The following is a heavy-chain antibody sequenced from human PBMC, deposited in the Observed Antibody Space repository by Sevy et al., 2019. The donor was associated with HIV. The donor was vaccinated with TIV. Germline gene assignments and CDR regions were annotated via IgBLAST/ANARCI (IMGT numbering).Heavy chain of an antibody. CDR3: AKDDLGSIDY. V-gene: IGHV3-30-3*02. J-gene: IGHJ4*02. CDR2: LSYDDSDE. Sequence: GESLKISCAASGFIFSTSPMHWVRQAPGKGRECVAILSYDDSDENYADSVKGRFTISRDNSKNTLYLQMNSLRTEDTAVYYCAKDDLGSIDYWGQGTLVTVSS. CDR1: GFIFSTSP. D-gene: IGHD3-10*01.